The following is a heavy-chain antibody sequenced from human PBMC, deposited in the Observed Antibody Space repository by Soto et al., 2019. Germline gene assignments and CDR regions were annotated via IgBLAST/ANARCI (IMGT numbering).Heavy chain of an antibody. CDR2: ISAYNANA. J-gene: IGHJ4*02. Sequence: QIQLLQSGAEVKKPGASVKVTCKASGYTFRNFGISWVRQAPGQGLEWMGWISAYNANANCAQKFQGRLTMTADTSTSTAYMELRSLRSDDTAVYYCARENSYFDYWGQGTLVTVSS. CDR1: GYTFRNFG. V-gene: IGHV1-18*01. CDR3: ARENSYFDY.